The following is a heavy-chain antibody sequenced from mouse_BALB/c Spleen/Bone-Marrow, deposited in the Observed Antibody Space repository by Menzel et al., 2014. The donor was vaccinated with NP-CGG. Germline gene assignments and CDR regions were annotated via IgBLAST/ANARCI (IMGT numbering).Heavy chain of an antibody. V-gene: IGHV4-1*02. J-gene: IGHJ2*01. CDR2: INPDSRTI. Sequence: EAKGIESRGGLVQPGGSLKLSCAASGFDFRRYWVSWVRQAPGKGLEWSGEINPDSRTINYSPSLKDKFIISRDNAKNTLSLRLNKVRSEDTALYCCARPDYYDCLIYWGQGTTLTISS. CDR1: GFDFRRYW. CDR3: ARPDYYDCLIY. D-gene: IGHD1-1*01.